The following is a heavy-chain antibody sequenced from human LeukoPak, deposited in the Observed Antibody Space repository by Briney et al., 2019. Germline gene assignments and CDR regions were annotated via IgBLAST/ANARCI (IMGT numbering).Heavy chain of an antibody. Sequence: GGSLRLSCSASGFTFSSYAMHWVRQAPGKGLEYVSAISSNGGSTYYADSVKGRFTISRDISKNTLYLQMSSLRAEDTAVYYCVKAVGGWLPNYYYFDYWGQGTLVTVSS. CDR3: VKAVGGWLPNYYYFDY. CDR2: ISSNGGST. V-gene: IGHV3-64D*09. CDR1: GFTFSSYA. D-gene: IGHD5-24*01. J-gene: IGHJ4*02.